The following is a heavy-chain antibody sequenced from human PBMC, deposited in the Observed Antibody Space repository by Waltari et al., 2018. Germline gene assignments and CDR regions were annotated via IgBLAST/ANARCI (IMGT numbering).Heavy chain of an antibody. V-gene: IGHV4-39*01. CDR3: TRYYTPSDGGWFDP. J-gene: IGHJ5*02. CDR2: IHYSGTT. D-gene: IGHD3-10*01. Sequence: QLQLQESGPGLVNPSETLSLTCSVSGGSIISSAYHWVWIRQPPGKGLEWIANIHYSGTTYHNPSLQSRVTVFVDTSKNHFSLKLYSVTAADTAVYYCTRYYTPSDGGWFDPWGQGSLVTVSS. CDR1: GGSIISSAYH.